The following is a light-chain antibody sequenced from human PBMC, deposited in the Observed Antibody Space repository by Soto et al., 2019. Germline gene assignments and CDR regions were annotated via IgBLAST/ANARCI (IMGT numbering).Light chain of an antibody. CDR3: QQYGSSGT. J-gene: IGKJ1*01. V-gene: IGKV3-20*01. CDR2: GAS. CDR1: QSVNSK. Sequence: EVVLTHSPGTLSLSPWEIATLSCRASQSVNSKLAWYQQKPGQAPRLLIYGASNRATGIPDRFSGSGSGTDFTLTISRLEPEDFAVYYCQQYGSSGTFGQGTKVDIK.